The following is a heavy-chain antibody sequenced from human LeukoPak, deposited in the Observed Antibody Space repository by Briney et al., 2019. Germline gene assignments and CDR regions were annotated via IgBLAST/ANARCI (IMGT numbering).Heavy chain of an antibody. Sequence: PGGSLRLSCAASGFTFSNAWMSWVRQAPGKGLEWVGRIKSKTDGGTTDYAAPVKGRFTILRDDSENTLYLQMNSVKTEDTAVYYCTAVYETSQSGLFTRNERWIDYWGQGTLVTVSS. J-gene: IGHJ4*02. CDR3: TAVYETSQSGLFTRNERWIDY. CDR2: IKSKTDGGTT. V-gene: IGHV3-15*01. CDR1: GFTFSNAW. D-gene: IGHD5/OR15-5a*01.